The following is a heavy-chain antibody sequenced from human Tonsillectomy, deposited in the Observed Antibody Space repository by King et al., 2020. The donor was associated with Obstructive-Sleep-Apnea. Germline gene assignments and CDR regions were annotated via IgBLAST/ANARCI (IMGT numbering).Heavy chain of an antibody. D-gene: IGHD4-17*01. J-gene: IGHJ4*02. CDR2: IRYDGSTK. CDR3: VKDYGDYGDGGAYLDY. Sequence: VQLVESGGGVVQPGRSLRLSCAVSGLTFSKYGMHWVRQAPGKGLEWVAFIRYDGSTKYYADSVKGRFTISRDNSKNTLYVQMNSLRVDDTAVYYCVKDYGDYGDGGAYLDYWGQGTLVTVSS. V-gene: IGHV3-30*02. CDR1: GLTFSKYG.